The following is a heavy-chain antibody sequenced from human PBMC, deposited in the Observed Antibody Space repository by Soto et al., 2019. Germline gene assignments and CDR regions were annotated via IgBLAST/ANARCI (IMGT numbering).Heavy chain of an antibody. V-gene: IGHV1-69*06. CDR2: IIPTFGTP. CDR1: GGTFSSHG. D-gene: IGHD1-26*01. Sequence: QVQLVQSGTVVQRRGSSVKVSCQASGGTFSSHGMAWVRQAPGQGLEWMGGIIPTFGTPTYAPKFQGRVTITADNSTNTAYMELSSLRSEDTGVYCCASERSAKDFDFGGQGTLITVSS. J-gene: IGHJ4*02. CDR3: ASERSAKDFDF.